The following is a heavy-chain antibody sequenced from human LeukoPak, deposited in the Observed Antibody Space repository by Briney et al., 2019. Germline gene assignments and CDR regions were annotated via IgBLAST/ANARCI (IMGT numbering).Heavy chain of an antibody. D-gene: IGHD7-27*01. CDR1: GFTFSSYA. CDR3: ARISQQGTDY. CDR2: ISGSGGST. V-gene: IGHV3-23*01. Sequence: TGGSLRLSCAASGFTFSSYAMSWVRQAPGKGLEWVSAISGSGGSTYYADSVKGRFTISRDNSKNALYLQMNSLRAEDTAVYFCARISQQGTDYWGQGTLVTVSS. J-gene: IGHJ4*02.